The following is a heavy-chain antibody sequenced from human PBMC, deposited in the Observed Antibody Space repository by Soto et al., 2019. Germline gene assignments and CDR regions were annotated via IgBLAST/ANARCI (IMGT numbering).Heavy chain of an antibody. V-gene: IGHV3-30*18. Sequence: SGGSLRLSCAPSGFTVSNYGMHLVRQAPGKGLEWVALISWDGRNKYYAGSVKGRFTISSDNPKSTLYLQMNSPRAEDTAVYYCAKDKVEKGRSWPSYWGQGTLVTVYS. D-gene: IGHD2-15*01. CDR2: ISWDGRNK. CDR1: GFTVSNYG. J-gene: IGHJ4*02. CDR3: AKDKVEKGRSWPSY.